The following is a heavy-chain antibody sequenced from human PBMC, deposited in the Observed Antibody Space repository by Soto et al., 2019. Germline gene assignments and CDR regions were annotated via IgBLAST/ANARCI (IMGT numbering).Heavy chain of an antibody. CDR3: ARSITMIWYFDL. CDR2: IYYSGST. CDR1: GGSISSSSYY. V-gene: IGHV4-39*07. Sequence: SETLSLTCTVSGGSISSSSYYWGWIRQPPGKGLEWIGNIYYSGSTYYNPSLKSRVTISVDTSKNQFSLKLSSVTAADTAVYYCARSITMIWYFDLWGRGTLVTVSS. D-gene: IGHD3-22*01. J-gene: IGHJ2*01.